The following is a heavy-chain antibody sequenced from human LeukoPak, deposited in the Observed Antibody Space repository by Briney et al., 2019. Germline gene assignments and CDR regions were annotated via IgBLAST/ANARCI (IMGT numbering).Heavy chain of an antibody. CDR3: ARGILTGYRFYYYDYMDV. J-gene: IGHJ6*03. V-gene: IGHV4-34*01. Sequence: MSSETLSLTCAVYGGSFSGYYWSWIRQPPGKGLEWIGEINHRGSTNYNPSLKSRVTISVDTSKNQFSLKLSSVTAADTAVYYCARGILTGYRFYYYDYMDVWGKGTTVTVSS. CDR2: INHRGST. CDR1: GGSFSGYY. D-gene: IGHD3-9*01.